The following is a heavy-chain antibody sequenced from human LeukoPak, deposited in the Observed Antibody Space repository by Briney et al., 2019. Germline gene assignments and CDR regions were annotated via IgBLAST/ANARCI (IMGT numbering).Heavy chain of an antibody. CDR2: TRYDGSDK. D-gene: IGHD3-3*01. CDR1: GFTFSSYG. Sequence: PPGGSLRLSCAASGFTFSSYGMHWVRQAPGKGLEWVAFTRYDGSDKYYTDSVKGRFTISRDNAKNSLYLQMNSLRAEDTAVYYCARDRGFLFDYWGQGTLVTVSS. CDR3: ARDRGFLFDY. V-gene: IGHV3-30*02. J-gene: IGHJ4*02.